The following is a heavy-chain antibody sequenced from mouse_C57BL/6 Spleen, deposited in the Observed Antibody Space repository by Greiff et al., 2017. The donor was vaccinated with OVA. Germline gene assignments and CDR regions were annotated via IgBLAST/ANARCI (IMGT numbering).Heavy chain of an antibody. J-gene: IGHJ2*01. Sequence: EVNVVESGGGLVQPKGSLKLSCAASGFSFNTYAMNWVRQAPGKGLEWVARIRSKSNNYATYYADSVKDRFTISRDDSESMLYLQMNNLKTEDTAMYYCVRGVIVLDYWGQGTTLTVSS. V-gene: IGHV10-1*01. CDR2: IRSKSNNYAT. CDR3: VRGVIVLDY. CDR1: GFSFNTYA. D-gene: IGHD2-12*01.